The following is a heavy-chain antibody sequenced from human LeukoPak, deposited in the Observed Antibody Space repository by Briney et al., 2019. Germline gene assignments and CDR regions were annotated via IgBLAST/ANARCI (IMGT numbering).Heavy chain of an antibody. J-gene: IGHJ4*02. CDR1: GFTFNTYA. CDR2: ISYDGRTK. V-gene: IGHV3-30*04. D-gene: IGHD1-7*01. CDR3: AREHGNYLKH. Sequence: GGSLRLSCAAPGFTFNTYAMHWVRQAPGMGLEWVAVISYDGRTKYYRDSVTGRFTVSRDNSKNTLYVQMNSLRAEDTAVYYCAREHGNYLKHWGQGTLVTVSS.